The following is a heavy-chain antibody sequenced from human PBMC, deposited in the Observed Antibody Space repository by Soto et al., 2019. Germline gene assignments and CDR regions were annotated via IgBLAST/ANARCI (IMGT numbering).Heavy chain of an antibody. J-gene: IGHJ4*02. CDR1: GGSISSGGYS. Sequence: SETLSLTCAVSGGSISSGGYSWSWIRQPPGKGLEWIGYTYHSGSTYYNPSLKSRVTISVDRSKNQFSLKLSSVTAADTAVYYCTRSAAAAPFDYWGQGTLVTVSS. V-gene: IGHV4-30-2*01. CDR3: TRSAAAAPFDY. D-gene: IGHD6-13*01. CDR2: TYHSGST.